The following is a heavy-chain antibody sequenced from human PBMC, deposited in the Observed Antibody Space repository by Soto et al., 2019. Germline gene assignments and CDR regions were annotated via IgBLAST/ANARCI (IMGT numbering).Heavy chain of an antibody. D-gene: IGHD4-17*01. CDR2: INYGGNT. CDR3: VRGVPNDHGGKGYFDP. J-gene: IGHJ5*02. Sequence: QVQLQQWGAGLLKPSETLSLTCAVYGGPFSGYFWGWIRQPPGEGLEWIGEINYGGNTDYNPSLKSRVHISRDTSNNHFSLELTSVTAADTAIYYCVRGVPNDHGGKGYFDPWGQGTRVTVSS. V-gene: IGHV4-34*01. CDR1: GGPFSGYF.